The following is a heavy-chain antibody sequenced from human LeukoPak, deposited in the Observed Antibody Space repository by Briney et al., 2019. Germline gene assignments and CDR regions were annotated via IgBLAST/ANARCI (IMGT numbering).Heavy chain of an antibody. CDR3: TRDPHALDY. V-gene: IGHV3-48*01. Sequence: GGSLRLSCAASGFTFSNAWMNWVRLAPGKGLEWVSYIHKSGSTVYYADSVRGRFAISRDDAKSSLYLHMNSLRAEDTAVYYCTRDPHALDYWGQGTLVTVSS. CDR1: GFTFSNAW. CDR2: IHKSGSTV. J-gene: IGHJ4*02.